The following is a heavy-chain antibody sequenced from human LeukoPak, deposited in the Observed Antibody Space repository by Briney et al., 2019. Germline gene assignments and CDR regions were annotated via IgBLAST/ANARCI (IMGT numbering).Heavy chain of an antibody. D-gene: IGHD5-18*01. CDR1: GFTFSSYA. V-gene: IGHV3-30-3*01. Sequence: PGGSLRLSCAASGFTFSSYAMHWVRQAPGKGLEWVAVISYDGSNKYYADSLKGRFTISRDNSKNTLYLQMNSLRAEDTAVYYCAKDISQGYTYGFIEQDFWGQGTPVTVSS. CDR2: ISYDGSNK. CDR3: AKDISQGYTYGFIEQDF. J-gene: IGHJ4*02.